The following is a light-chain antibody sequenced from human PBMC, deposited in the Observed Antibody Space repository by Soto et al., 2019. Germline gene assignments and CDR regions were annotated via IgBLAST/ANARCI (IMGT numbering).Light chain of an antibody. Sequence: ILLARSPSARSGSEGETVNITGLANQTLNDHLGWYQQKPGKAPTLLIYVVSDLQSGVPSRFSGSGSGTDFTLTISSLQPEDFATYYCQQLNSYPRTFGRGTKVDIK. CDR2: VVS. CDR1: QTLNDH. V-gene: IGKV1-5*01. CDR3: QQLNSYPRT. J-gene: IGKJ1*01.